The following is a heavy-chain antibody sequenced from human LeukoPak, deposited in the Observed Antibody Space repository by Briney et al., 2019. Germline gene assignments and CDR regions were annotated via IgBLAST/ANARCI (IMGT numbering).Heavy chain of an antibody. J-gene: IGHJ5*02. CDR2: IMPIFGTA. Sequence: GASVKISCKASGGTFSSYAISWVRQAPGQGLVWMGGIMPIFGTANYAQKFQGRVTITADESTRTAYMELSSLRSEDTAVYYCARGTPSGTYLSWGQGTLVTVSS. V-gene: IGHV1-69*01. CDR3: ARGTPSGTYLS. D-gene: IGHD1-26*01. CDR1: GGTFSSYA.